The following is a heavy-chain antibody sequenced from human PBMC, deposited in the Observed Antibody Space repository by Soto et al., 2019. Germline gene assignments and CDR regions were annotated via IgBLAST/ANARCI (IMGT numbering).Heavy chain of an antibody. V-gene: IGHV3-30*14. CDR3: AREREGVLWFGALMDNAFDY. D-gene: IGHD3-10*01. Sequence: QVQLVESGGGVVQPGRSLRLSCAASGFTFSSYAMHWVRQAPGKGLEWVAVISYDGSNKYYADSVKGRFTISRDNSKNQLYLQMNGLRAEDRAVYYFAREREGVLWFGALMDNAFDYLGPGNPVNVSS. CDR2: ISYDGSNK. CDR1: GFTFSSYA. J-gene: IGHJ4*02.